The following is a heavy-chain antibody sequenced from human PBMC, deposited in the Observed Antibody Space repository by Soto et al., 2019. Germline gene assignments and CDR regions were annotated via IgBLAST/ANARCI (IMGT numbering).Heavy chain of an antibody. D-gene: IGHD5-12*01. CDR1: GYTFISYD. J-gene: IGHJ4*02. V-gene: IGHV1-8*01. CDR3: ARLDGYIFDY. CDR2: MNPNTGDT. Sequence: QVQLVQSGAEVKKPGASVKVSCKASGYTFISYDINWVRQATGQGLEWMGWMNPNTGDTGYAQKFQGRVTMTRSTSINTANLELSSLRSDDTAVYFCARLDGYIFDYWGQGTLVTVSS.